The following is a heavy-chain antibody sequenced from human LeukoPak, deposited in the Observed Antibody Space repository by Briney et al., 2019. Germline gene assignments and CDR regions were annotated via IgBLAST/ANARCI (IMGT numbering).Heavy chain of an antibody. D-gene: IGHD2-2*01. V-gene: IGHV3-7*04. J-gene: IGHJ4*02. CDR2: IKEDGSEK. CDR3: ARVRYCDSTSCYFADY. Sequence: EGSLRLSCAASGFTFSSYAMSWVRQAPGKGLEWVANIKEDGSEKYYVDSVKGRFTVSRDSAKNSLYLQMNSLSPEDTAVYYCARVRYCDSTSCYFADYLGQGTLVTVSS. CDR1: GFTFSSYA.